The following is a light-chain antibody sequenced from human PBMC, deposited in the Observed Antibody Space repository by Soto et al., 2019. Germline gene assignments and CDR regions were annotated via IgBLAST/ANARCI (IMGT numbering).Light chain of an antibody. V-gene: IGLV1-40*01. J-gene: IGLJ3*02. CDR1: SSNIGAGYD. CDR2: GNN. CDR3: QSYDTNLSAWV. Sequence: QSVLTQPPSVSGAPGQRVTISCTGSSSNIGAGYDVHWYQHLPGTAPKLLTYGNNNRPSGVPDRFSGSKSGTSASLAITGLQAEDEADYYCQSYDTNLSAWVFGGGTKVTVL.